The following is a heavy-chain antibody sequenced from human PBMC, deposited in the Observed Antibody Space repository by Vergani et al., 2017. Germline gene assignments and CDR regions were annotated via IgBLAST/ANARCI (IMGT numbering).Heavy chain of an antibody. Sequence: EVDLVESGGGLAQPGGSLRLSCEASGITFWKFGMHWVRQGPGKGLEWVSGISWNSGAVDYADSVRCRFTISRDNAKNSLVLEMNSLRFEDTAVYFCTKGSVYYHDSAGNGYDPYTGFDRWVQGTVVTVSS. CDR3: TKGSVYYHDSAGNGYDPYTGFDR. V-gene: IGHV3-9*01. CDR2: ISWNSGAV. CDR1: GITFWKFG. J-gene: IGHJ3*01. D-gene: IGHD5-12*01.